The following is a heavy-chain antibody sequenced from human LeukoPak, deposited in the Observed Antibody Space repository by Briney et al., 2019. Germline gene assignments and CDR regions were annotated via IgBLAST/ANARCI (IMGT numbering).Heavy chain of an antibody. D-gene: IGHD3-10*01. CDR1: GGSFSGYY. J-gene: IGHJ6*03. CDR3: ARLTKNDSGSFRFGKKKRGYMDV. CDR2: INHSGST. V-gene: IGHV4-34*01. Sequence: SETLSLTCAAYGGSFSGYYWTWIRQPPGKGLEWIGEINHSGSTNYNPSLKSRVTISVDTSMNQFSLKLSSVTAADTAVYYCARLTKNDSGSFRFGKKKRGYMDVWGKGTTVTISS.